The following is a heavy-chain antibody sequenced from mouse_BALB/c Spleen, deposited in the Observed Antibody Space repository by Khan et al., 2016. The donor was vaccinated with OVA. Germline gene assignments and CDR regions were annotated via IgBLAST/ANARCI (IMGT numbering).Heavy chain of an antibody. J-gene: IGHJ2*01. CDR1: GFSITSGYG. CDR2: ISSSGST. CDR3: ARSARIKY. V-gene: IGHV3-2*02. D-gene: IGHD1-2*01. Sequence: EVQLQESGPGLVKPSQSLSLTCTVTGFSITSGYGWNWIRQFPGNILEWRGYISSSGSTNYNPSLKSRISITRDTSSNQFFLQLNSVTTEDTATYYCARSARIKYWGQGTTLTVSS.